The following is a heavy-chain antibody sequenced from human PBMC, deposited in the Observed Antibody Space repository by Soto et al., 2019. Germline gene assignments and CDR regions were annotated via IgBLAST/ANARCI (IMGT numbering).Heavy chain of an antibody. V-gene: IGHV3-74*01. D-gene: IGHD3-3*01. J-gene: IGHJ3*02. CDR3: ARVRRITIFGVVIIGAFDI. CDR2: INSDGSST. CDR1: GFTFSSYW. Sequence: GGSLRLSCAASGFTFSSYWMHWVRQAPGKGLVWVSRINSDGSSTSYADSVKGRFTISRDNAKNTLYLQMNSLRAEDTAVYYCARVRRITIFGVVIIGAFDIWGQGTMVTVSS.